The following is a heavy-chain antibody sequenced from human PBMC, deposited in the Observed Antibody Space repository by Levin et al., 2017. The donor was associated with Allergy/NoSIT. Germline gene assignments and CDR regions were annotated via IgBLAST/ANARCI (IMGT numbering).Heavy chain of an antibody. D-gene: IGHD1-7*01. V-gene: IGHV4-31*03. CDR3: ARGTGTMIDY. CDR1: GGSISSGGYY. CDR2: IYYSGST. J-gene: IGHJ4*02. Sequence: SETLSLTCTVSGGSISSGGYYWSWIRQHPGKGLEWIGYIYYSGSTYYNPALKSRVTMSLDTSKNQFSLKLSSVTAADTAVYYCARGTGTMIDYWGQGTLVTVSS.